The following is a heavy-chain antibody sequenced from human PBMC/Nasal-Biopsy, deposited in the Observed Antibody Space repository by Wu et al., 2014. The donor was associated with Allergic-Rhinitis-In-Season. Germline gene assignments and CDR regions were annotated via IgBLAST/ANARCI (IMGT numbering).Heavy chain of an antibody. CDR3: ASYGDPQGW. Sequence: RLSCAASGFTFDDYTMHWVRQAPGKGLEWVSLISWDGGSTYYAESVKGRFTISRDNSKNSLYLQMNSLRAEDTAVYYCASYGDPQGWWGQGTLVTVSS. J-gene: IGHJ4*02. D-gene: IGHD5-18*01. CDR2: ISWDGGST. V-gene: IGHV3-43*01. CDR1: GFTFDDYT.